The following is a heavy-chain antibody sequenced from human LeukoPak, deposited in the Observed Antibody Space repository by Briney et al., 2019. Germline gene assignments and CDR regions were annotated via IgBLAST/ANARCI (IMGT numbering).Heavy chain of an antibody. CDR2: INHSGST. J-gene: IGHJ3*02. Sequence: PSETLSLTCAVYGGSFSGYYWSWIRQPPGKGLEWIGEINHSGSTNYNPSLKSRVTISVDTSKNQFSLKLSSVTAADTAVYYCARAYYYDSSGAHDAFGIWGQGTMVTVSS. CDR3: ARAYYYDSSGAHDAFGI. CDR1: GGSFSGYY. V-gene: IGHV4-34*01. D-gene: IGHD3-22*01.